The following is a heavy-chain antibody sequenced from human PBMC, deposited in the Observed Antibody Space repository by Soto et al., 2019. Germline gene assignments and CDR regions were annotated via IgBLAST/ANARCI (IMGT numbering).Heavy chain of an antibody. V-gene: IGHV1-3*01. Sequence: GASVKVSCKASGYTFTSYAMHWVRQAPGQRLEWMGWINAGNGNTKYSQKFQGRVTITRDTSASTAYMELSSLRSEDTAVYYCARVEYDFWSGYAPFDYWGQGTLVTVS. D-gene: IGHD3-3*01. CDR3: ARVEYDFWSGYAPFDY. CDR2: INAGNGNT. J-gene: IGHJ4*02. CDR1: GYTFTSYA.